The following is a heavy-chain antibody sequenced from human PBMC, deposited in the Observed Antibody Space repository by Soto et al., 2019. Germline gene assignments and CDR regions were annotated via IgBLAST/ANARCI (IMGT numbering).Heavy chain of an antibody. CDR2: IFYSGST. V-gene: IGHV4-59*08. CDR3: ARLSRGAAAGFDY. D-gene: IGHD6-13*01. Sequence: QVQLQESGPGLVKPSETLSLTCTVSGGSINSYYWSWIRQPPGKGLEWIGYIFYSGSTNYNPSLKSRVTVSLATTQNQFSLSLSSVTAADAAVYYCARLSRGAAAGFDYWGQGTLVTVSS. CDR1: GGSINSYY. J-gene: IGHJ4*02.